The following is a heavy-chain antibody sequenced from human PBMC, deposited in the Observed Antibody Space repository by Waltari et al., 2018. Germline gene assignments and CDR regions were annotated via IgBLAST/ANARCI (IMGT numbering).Heavy chain of an antibody. Sequence: QSQLQESGPGLVKPSETLTLICAVSGGSISSSSYYWAWIRQPPGKGLEWIATIYYNGATQFNPSLKSRVTMSIDTSKNQFSLNLRSVTAADTAMYFCAREALGRGTLVRGVKDFWGQGILVTVSS. CDR1: GGSISSSSYY. J-gene: IGHJ4*02. CDR2: IYYNGAT. CDR3: AREALGRGTLVRGVKDF. V-gene: IGHV4-39*07. D-gene: IGHD3-10*01.